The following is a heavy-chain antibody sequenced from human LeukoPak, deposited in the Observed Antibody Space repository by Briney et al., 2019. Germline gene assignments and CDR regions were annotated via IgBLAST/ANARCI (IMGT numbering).Heavy chain of an antibody. D-gene: IGHD3-16*01. J-gene: IGHJ4*02. CDR2: IYYSGRT. Sequence: SETLSLTCTVSGGSISSSSYYWGWIRQPPGKGLEWIGSIYYSGRTYYNPSLKSRVTISVDTSMNQFSLKLSSVTAADTAVYYCARQYVLKYFDYWGQGTLVTVSS. CDR1: GGSISSSSYY. V-gene: IGHV4-39*01. CDR3: ARQYVLKYFDY.